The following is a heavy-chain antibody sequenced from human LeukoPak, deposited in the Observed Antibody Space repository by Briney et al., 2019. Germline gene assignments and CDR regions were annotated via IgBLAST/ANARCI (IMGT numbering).Heavy chain of an antibody. CDR1: GYTFTSYD. CDR3: ARGLAAMVLPYYGMDV. CDR2: MNPNSGNT. J-gene: IGHJ6*02. V-gene: IGHV1-8*01. Sequence: ASVKVSCKASGYTFTSYDINWVRQATGQGLEWMGWMNPNSGNTGYAQKFQGRVTMTRNISISTAYMELSSLRSEDTAVYYCARGLAAMVLPYYGMDVWGQGTTVTVSS. D-gene: IGHD5-18*01.